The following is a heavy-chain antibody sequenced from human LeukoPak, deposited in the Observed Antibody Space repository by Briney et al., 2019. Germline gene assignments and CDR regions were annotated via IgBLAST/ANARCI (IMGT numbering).Heavy chain of an antibody. D-gene: IGHD5-18*01. V-gene: IGHV1-2*02. CDR1: GYXFTGYY. Sequence: ASVKVSCKASGYXFTGYYMHWVRQAPGQGLEWMGWINPNSGGTNYAQKFQGRVTMTRDTSITTAYMELNRLRSDDTAVYYCARDTAMVTYWFDPWGQGTLVTVSS. J-gene: IGHJ5*02. CDR2: INPNSGGT. CDR3: ARDTAMVTYWFDP.